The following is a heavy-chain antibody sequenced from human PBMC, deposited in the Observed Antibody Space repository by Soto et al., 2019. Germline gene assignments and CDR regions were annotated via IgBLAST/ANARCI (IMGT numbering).Heavy chain of an antibody. CDR3: ATVFYYYYYMDV. J-gene: IGHJ6*03. V-gene: IGHV1-3*01. Sequence: ASVKVSCKASGYTFSNYPMHWVRQAPGQRLEWMGWINAGNGNTKYSQKFQDRVTITRDTSATTAYMELSSLRSEDTAVYYCATVFYYYYYMDVWGKGTTVTVSS. CDR2: INAGNGNT. CDR1: GYTFSNYP.